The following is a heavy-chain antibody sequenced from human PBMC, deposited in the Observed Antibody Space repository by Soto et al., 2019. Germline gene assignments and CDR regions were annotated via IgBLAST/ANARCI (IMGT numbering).Heavy chain of an antibody. CDR1: GFTFSSYA. J-gene: IGHJ4*02. V-gene: IGHV3-23*01. CDR3: AKGDSSWSYSDF. D-gene: IGHD6-13*01. Sequence: GGSLRLSCAASGFTFSSYAMSWVRQAPGKGLEWVSIISGSGGGTYYADSVKGRFTISRDNSKNTLYLQVNSLRAEDTAVYYCAKGDSSWSYSDFWGQGTLVTVSS. CDR2: ISGSGGGT.